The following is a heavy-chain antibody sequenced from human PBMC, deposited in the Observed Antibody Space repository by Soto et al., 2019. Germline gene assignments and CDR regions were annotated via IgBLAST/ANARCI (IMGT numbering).Heavy chain of an antibody. D-gene: IGHD6-19*01. V-gene: IGHV4-59*02. J-gene: IGHJ4*02. CDR2: IYYSGST. Sequence: SETLSLTCTVSGGSVSGYYWSWIRQPPGKGLEWIGYIYYSGSTNYNPSLKSRVTISVDTSKNQFSLKLSSVTAADTAVYYCASGRQWLADWGRGTLVTVSS. CDR1: GGSVSGYY. CDR3: ASGRQWLAD.